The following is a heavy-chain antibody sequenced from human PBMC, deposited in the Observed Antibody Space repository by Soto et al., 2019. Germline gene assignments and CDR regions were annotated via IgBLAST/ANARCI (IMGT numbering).Heavy chain of an antibody. CDR2: ISPYYGYT. D-gene: IGHD3-9*01. Sequence: ASVKVSCKASGYSFTSYGISWVRQAPGQGLEWMGWISPYYGYTNYAQKLQGRVTMTTDTSTTTVHMDRRSLRSGDTAVYYCARDTRIRDFDILTGPHYYGLDVWGQGTTVTVSS. CDR1: GYSFTSYG. V-gene: IGHV1-18*01. J-gene: IGHJ6*02. CDR3: ARDTRIRDFDILTGPHYYGLDV.